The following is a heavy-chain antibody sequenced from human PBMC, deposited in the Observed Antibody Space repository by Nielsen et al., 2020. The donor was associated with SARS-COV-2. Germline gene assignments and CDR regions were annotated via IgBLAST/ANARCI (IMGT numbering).Heavy chain of an antibody. V-gene: IGHV1-69*13. J-gene: IGHJ4*02. CDR3: ARGREYYYGSGSYVFGY. CDR1: GGTFSSYA. CDR2: IIPIFGTA. D-gene: IGHD3-10*01. Sequence: SVKVSCKASGGTFSSYAISWVRQAPGQGLEWMGGIIPIFGTANYAQKFQGRVTITADESTSTAYMELSSLRSEDTAVYYCARGREYYYGSGSYVFGYWGQGTLVTVSS.